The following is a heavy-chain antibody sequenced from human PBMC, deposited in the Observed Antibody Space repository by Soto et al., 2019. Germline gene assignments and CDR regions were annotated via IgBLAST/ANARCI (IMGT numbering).Heavy chain of an antibody. CDR1: GITFSGFW. J-gene: IGHJ4*02. CDR2: VDSAGSGT. Sequence: VPLVESGGGSVQPGGSLRLSCVASGITFSGFWMHWVRQVPGKGLVWVARVDSAGSGTSYADSVKGRFTISRDSAKNPLSLQMDSLRVEDTAVSYCATVFEQWGQGIPVTVSS. CDR3: ATVFEQ. V-gene: IGHV3-74*01.